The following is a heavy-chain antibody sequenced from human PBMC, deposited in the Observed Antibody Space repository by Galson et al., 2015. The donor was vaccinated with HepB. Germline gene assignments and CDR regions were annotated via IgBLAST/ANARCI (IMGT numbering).Heavy chain of an antibody. Sequence: RGKPTQTLPLTCAFSGFSLSTSGLGVGWIRQSPRKALEWLEVIYWDEDKRYNPSLQSRLTSPKYSSKNQAVLRLANMHPVDTGTYYCALTSFGSETYYKWFAPWGQGNLVTVSS. CDR2: IYWDEDK. D-gene: IGHD3-10*01. CDR3: ALTSFGSETYYKWFAP. CDR1: GFSLSTSGLG. J-gene: IGHJ5*02. V-gene: IGHV2-5*02.